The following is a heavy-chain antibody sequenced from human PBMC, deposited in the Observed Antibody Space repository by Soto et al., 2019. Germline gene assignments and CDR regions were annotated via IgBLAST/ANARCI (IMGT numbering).Heavy chain of an antibody. CDR3: AINVKTMIVGGMHV. CDR1: GFTFSSYS. CDR2: ISSSSGTI. Sequence: EVQLVESGGGLVQPGGSLRLSCAASGFTFSSYSMNWVRQAPGKGLEWVSYISSSSGTIYYADSVKGRFTISSDNAKNSLYRQMNSLRAEDTAVYYCAINVKTMIVGGMHVWGQGATVTGSS. V-gene: IGHV3-48*01. J-gene: IGHJ6*02. D-gene: IGHD3-22*01.